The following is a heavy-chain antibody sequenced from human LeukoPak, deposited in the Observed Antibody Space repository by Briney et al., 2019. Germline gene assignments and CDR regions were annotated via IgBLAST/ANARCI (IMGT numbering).Heavy chain of an antibody. Sequence: GGSLRLSCAASGFTFSSYWMNWVRQAPGKGLEWVANIKQDGDEKYYVGSVEGRSTISRDNAKNSLYLQRDSLRVEDTAVYYCARPITVSGATDGFDIWGQGTMVTVSS. CDR3: ARPITVSGATDGFDI. D-gene: IGHD3-3*01. J-gene: IGHJ3*02. V-gene: IGHV3-7*01. CDR1: GFTFSSYW. CDR2: IKQDGDEK.